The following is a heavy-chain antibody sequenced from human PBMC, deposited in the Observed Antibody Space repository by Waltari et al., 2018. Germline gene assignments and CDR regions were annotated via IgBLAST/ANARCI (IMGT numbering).Heavy chain of an antibody. V-gene: IGHV4-39*07. D-gene: IGHD6-13*01. J-gene: IGHJ4*02. CDR1: GGSISSSSYY. CDR3: ARLVARKSWYVDY. CDR2: IYYSGST. Sequence: QLQLQESGPGLVKPSETLSLTCTVSGGSISSSSYYWGWIRQPPGKGLEWIGSIYYSGSTSYNPSLKSRVTISVDTSKNQFSLKLSSVTAADTAVYYCARLVARKSWYVDYWGQGTLVTVSS.